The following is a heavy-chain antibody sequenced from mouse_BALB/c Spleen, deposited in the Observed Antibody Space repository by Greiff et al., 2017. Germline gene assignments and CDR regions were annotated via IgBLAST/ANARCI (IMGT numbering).Heavy chain of an antibody. J-gene: IGHJ1*01. CDR2: ISSGSSTI. CDR3: ALRSYFDV. V-gene: IGHV5-17*02. Sequence: EVQRVESGGGLVQPGGSRKLSCAASGFTFSSFGMHWVRQAPEKGLEWVAYISSGSSTIYYADTVKGRFTISRDNPKNTLFLQMTSLRSEDTAMYYCALRSYFDVWGAGTTVTVSS. D-gene: IGHD1-1*01. CDR1: GFTFSSFG.